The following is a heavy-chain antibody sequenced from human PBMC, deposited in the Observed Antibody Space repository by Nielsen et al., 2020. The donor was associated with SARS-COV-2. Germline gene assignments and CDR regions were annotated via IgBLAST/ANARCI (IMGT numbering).Heavy chain of an antibody. CDR1: GFTFSSYG. CDR3: AKSGFVDYYDSSGYYSLGY. Sequence: GESLKISCAASGFTFSSYGMHWVRQAPGKGLEWVAVISYDGSNKYYADSVKGRFTISRDNSKNTLYLQMNSLRAEDTAVYYCAKSGFVDYYDSSGYYSLGYWGQGTLVTVSS. CDR2: ISYDGSNK. D-gene: IGHD3-22*01. V-gene: IGHV3-30*18. J-gene: IGHJ4*02.